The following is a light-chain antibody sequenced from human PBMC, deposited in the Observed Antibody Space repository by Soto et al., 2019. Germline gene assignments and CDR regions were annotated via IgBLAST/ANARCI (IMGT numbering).Light chain of an antibody. CDR2: DAS. CDR1: QSISFY. CDR3: QQRSNWPIT. Sequence: EIVLTQSPATLSLSPGERATLSCRASQSISFYLTWYQHKPGQAPRLLIYDASTRATGIPARFSGSGSGTDFTLTISGLQSEDFAVYYCQQRSNWPITFGQGTLLETK. V-gene: IGKV3-11*01. J-gene: IGKJ5*01.